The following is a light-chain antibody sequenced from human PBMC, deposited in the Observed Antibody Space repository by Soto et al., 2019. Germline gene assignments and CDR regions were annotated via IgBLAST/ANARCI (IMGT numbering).Light chain of an antibody. Sequence: EVALTQSPATLSLSPGERATLSCRASQSVSTYLAWYQQKPGQAPRLLIYEASNRATGIPARCSGSGSGTDFTLTISSLEAEDFAVYYCQQRSNGVTFGGGTKVEIK. CDR3: QQRSNGVT. CDR1: QSVSTY. CDR2: EAS. V-gene: IGKV3-11*01. J-gene: IGKJ4*01.